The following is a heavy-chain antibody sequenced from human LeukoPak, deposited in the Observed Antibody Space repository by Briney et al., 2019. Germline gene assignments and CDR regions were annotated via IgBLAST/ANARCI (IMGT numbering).Heavy chain of an antibody. Sequence: SETLSLTCIVSGGSISSSRFYWGWIRQPPGKGLEWIGTIYYSGSTYYNPSLKSRVTISADTSKNQLSLKLSSVTAADTAVYYCARPYYYDSRIDPWGQGILVTVSS. D-gene: IGHD3-22*01. CDR1: GGSISSSRFY. CDR2: IYYSGST. CDR3: ARPYYYDSRIDP. V-gene: IGHV4-39*01. J-gene: IGHJ5*02.